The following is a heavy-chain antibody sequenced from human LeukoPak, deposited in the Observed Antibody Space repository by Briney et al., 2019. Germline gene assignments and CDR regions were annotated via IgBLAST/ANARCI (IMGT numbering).Heavy chain of an antibody. Sequence: SETLSLTCTVSGGSISSYYWSWIRQPPGKGLEWIGYIYYSGSTNYNPSLKSRVTISVDTSKNQFSLKLSSVTAADTAVYYCARMPTDCSSTSRYGGWFDPWGQGTLVTVSS. CDR1: GGSISSYY. D-gene: IGHD2-2*01. V-gene: IGHV4-59*01. J-gene: IGHJ5*01. CDR2: IYYSGST. CDR3: ARMPTDCSSTSRYGGWFDP.